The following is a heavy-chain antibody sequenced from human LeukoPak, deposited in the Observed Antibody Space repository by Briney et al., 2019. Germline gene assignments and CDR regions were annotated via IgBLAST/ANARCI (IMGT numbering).Heavy chain of an antibody. CDR1: GGSISSSSYY. J-gene: IGHJ4*02. CDR3: ATLAGITIFGDTFDY. V-gene: IGHV4-39*01. CDR2: IYYSGST. Sequence: SETLSLTCTVSGGSISSSSYYWGWIRQPLGKGLEWIGSIYYSGSTYYNPSLKSRVTISVDTSKNQFSLKLSSVTAADTAVYYCATLAGITIFGDTFDYWGQGTLVTVSS. D-gene: IGHD3-3*01.